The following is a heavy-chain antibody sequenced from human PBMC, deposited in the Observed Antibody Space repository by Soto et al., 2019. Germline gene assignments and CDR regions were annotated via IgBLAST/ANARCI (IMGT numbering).Heavy chain of an antibody. CDR2: IDEYGSTI. D-gene: IGHD3-10*01. CDR1: GFTFSSYW. CDR3: TRDIGGKGAY. Sequence: PGGSLRLSCAASGFTFSSYWMHWVRQVPGKGLLWVSRIDEYGSTINYADSVRGRFTISRDNARNTLYLEMNSLRAEDTALYYCTRDIGGKGAYWGPGTLVTASS. J-gene: IGHJ4*02. V-gene: IGHV3-74*01.